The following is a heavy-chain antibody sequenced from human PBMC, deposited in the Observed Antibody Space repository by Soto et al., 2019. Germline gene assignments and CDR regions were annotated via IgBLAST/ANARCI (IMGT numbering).Heavy chain of an antibody. Sequence: SGPTLVNHTQTLTLTCTFSGFSLSTSGVGVGWIRQPPGKALEWLALIYWDDDKRYSPSLKSRLTITKDTSKNQVVLTMTNMDPVDTATYYCAHGPLIAVAGTLFDYWGQGTLVTVSS. V-gene: IGHV2-5*02. D-gene: IGHD6-19*01. J-gene: IGHJ4*02. CDR1: GFSLSTSGVG. CDR3: AHGPLIAVAGTLFDY. CDR2: IYWDDDK.